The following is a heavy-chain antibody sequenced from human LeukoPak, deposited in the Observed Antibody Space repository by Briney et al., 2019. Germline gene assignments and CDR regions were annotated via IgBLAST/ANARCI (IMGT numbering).Heavy chain of an antibody. CDR2: IWYDGSNK. Sequence: GGSLRLSCAASGFTFSSYGMHWVRQAPGKGLEWVAVIWYDGSNKYYADSVKGRFTISRDNSKNTLYLQMNSPRAEDTAVYYCARDRAQLVQIFDYWGQGTLVTVSS. CDR3: ARDRAQLVQIFDY. J-gene: IGHJ4*02. CDR1: GFTFSSYG. D-gene: IGHD6-13*01. V-gene: IGHV3-33*01.